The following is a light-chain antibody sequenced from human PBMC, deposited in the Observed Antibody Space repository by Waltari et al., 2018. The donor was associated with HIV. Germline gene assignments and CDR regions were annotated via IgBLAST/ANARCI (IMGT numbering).Light chain of an antibody. J-gene: IGLJ2*01. V-gene: IGLV5-37*01. CDR2: YYADAAK. Sequence: QPVLTQPPSSSASPGESARLTCTLPSDINVGSYNIYWYQQKPGSPPRYLLYYYADAAKVQVSGVPSRFSGCKVASANTWILRPSGLQSYDEADYYCMIWPSNVSVFGGGTKLPVL. CDR1: SDINVGSYN. CDR3: MIWPSNVSV.